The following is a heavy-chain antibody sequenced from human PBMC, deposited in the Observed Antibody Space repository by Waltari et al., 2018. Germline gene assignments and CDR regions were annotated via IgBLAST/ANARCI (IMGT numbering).Heavy chain of an antibody. V-gene: IGHV4-59*08. D-gene: IGHD4-17*01. J-gene: IGHJ4*02. Sequence: QVQLQESGPGLVKPSETLSLTCTVSGGSISSYSWSWIRQPPGKGLEWIGYIYYSGSTNYNPSLKSRVTISVDTSKNQFSLKLSSVTAADTAVYYCARRPDYGDYYFDYWGQGTLVTVSS. CDR3: ARRPDYGDYYFDY. CDR2: IYYSGST. CDR1: GGSISSYS.